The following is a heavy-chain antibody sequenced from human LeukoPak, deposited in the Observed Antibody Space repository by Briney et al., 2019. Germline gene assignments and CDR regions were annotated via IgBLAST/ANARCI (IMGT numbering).Heavy chain of an antibody. Sequence: SETLSLTCTVSGGSISSSSYYWGWIRQPPGKGLEWIGSIYYSGSTYYNPSLKSRVTISVDTSKNQFSLKLSFVTAADTAVYYCARAAVAGTDYWGQGTLVTVSS. CDR3: ARAAVAGTDY. CDR2: IYYSGST. CDR1: GGSISSSSYY. J-gene: IGHJ4*02. V-gene: IGHV4-39*07. D-gene: IGHD6-19*01.